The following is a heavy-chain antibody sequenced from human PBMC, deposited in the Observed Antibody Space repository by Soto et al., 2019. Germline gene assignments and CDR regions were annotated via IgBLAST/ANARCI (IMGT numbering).Heavy chain of an antibody. CDR1: GFTFSYYT. J-gene: IGHJ6*02. D-gene: IGHD2-2*01. CDR2: ISNSGDTI. CDR3: VDPVPAPTHYYHYDMDL. Sequence: EVQLLESGGGLVQPGGSLRLSCVASGFTFSYYTMSWVRQAPGKGLEWVSDISNSGDTIYYADSVKGRFTISRDNFQNPLYLQKKSVRANDPAVYYCVDPVPAPTHYYHYDMDLWGQGTRVTVSS. V-gene: IGHV3-23*01.